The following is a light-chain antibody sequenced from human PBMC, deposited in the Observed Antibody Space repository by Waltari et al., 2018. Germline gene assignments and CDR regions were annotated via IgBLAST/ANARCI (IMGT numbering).Light chain of an antibody. CDR3: YSAADNNRQV. Sequence: SYELTQPSSVSVSPGQTARITCSGDILAKRYARWFQQKPGQAPVVVIYKDSERPSGIPGRFSGSNSGTTVTLTIGGAQVEDEADYYCYSAADNNRQVFGGGTKLTVL. CDR2: KDS. CDR1: ILAKRY. V-gene: IGLV3-27*01. J-gene: IGLJ3*02.